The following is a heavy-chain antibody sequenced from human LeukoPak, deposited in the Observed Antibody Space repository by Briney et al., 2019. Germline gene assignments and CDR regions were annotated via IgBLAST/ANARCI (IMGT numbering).Heavy chain of an antibody. CDR2: IYSGGST. CDR1: GFTVSSNY. J-gene: IGHJ4*02. V-gene: IGHV3-53*01. CDR3: AREHLPRSYFDY. Sequence: SGGSLRLSCAASGFTVSSNYMSWVRQAPGKGLEWVSVIYSGGSTYYADSVKGRFTISRDNSKNTLYLQMNSLRAEDTAVYYCAREHLPRSYFDYWGQGTLVTVSS.